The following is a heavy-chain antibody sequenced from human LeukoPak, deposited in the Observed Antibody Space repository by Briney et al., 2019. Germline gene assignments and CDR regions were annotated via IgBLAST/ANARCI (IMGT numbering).Heavy chain of an antibody. D-gene: IGHD5-24*01. J-gene: IGHJ2*01. CDR2: ISGSGGST. Sequence: GGSLRLSCAASGFTFSSYAMSWVRQAPGKGLEWVSAISGSGGSTYYADSVRGRFTISRDNSKNTLYLQMNSLRAEDTAVYYCAKGGRDGPWYFDLWGRGTLVTVSS. V-gene: IGHV3-23*01. CDR3: AKGGRDGPWYFDL. CDR1: GFTFSSYA.